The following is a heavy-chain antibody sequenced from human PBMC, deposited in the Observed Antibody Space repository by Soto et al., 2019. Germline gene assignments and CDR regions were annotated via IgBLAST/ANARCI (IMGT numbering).Heavy chain of an antibody. CDR3: ATSSIAARKKFNYYYGMDV. V-gene: IGHV1-69*13. CDR2: IIPIFGTA. CDR1: GGTFSSYA. Sequence: GASVQVSCKASGGTFSSYAISWVRQAPGQGLEWIGGIIPIFGTANYAQKFQGRVTITADESTSTVYMELSSLRSEDTAVYYCATSSIAARKKFNYYYGMDVWGQGTTVTVS. J-gene: IGHJ6*02. D-gene: IGHD6-6*01.